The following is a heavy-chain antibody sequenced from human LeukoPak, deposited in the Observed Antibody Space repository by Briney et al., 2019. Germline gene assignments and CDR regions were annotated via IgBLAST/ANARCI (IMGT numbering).Heavy chain of an antibody. CDR1: GYTVTGYF. CDR2: INPNSGGT. D-gene: IGHD1-26*01. CDR3: AYSASQWASYGLDV. J-gene: IGHJ6*02. V-gene: IGHV1-2*02. Sequence: ASVKVSCKPSGYTVTGYFMQWVRQAPGQGLEWMGWINPNSGGTKYAQKFQGRVTMTRDTSIDTAYMELSRLRSGDTAVYYCAYSASQWASYGLDVWGQGTTVTVSS.